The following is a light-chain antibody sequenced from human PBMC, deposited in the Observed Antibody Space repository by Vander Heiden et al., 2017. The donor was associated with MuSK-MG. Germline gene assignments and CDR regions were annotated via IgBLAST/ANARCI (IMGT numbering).Light chain of an antibody. CDR1: ISTVGRDS. J-gene: IGLJ2*01. V-gene: IGLV1-44*01. CDR2: TNN. Sequence: QSMPTQPPPVSGTPGQWVSIYCSGSISTVGRDSVNWYRQDPGAAPKLLIYTNNQWPSGVPDRFSASTSSTAATLAISGLQSEDAAVYYCAAWDDSLNVRGFGGGTKLTVL. CDR3: AAWDDSLNVRG.